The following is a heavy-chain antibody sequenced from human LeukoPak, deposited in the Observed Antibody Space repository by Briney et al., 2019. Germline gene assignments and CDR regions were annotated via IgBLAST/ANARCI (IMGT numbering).Heavy chain of an antibody. J-gene: IGHJ4*02. CDR2: INHSGST. D-gene: IGHD3-10*01. Sequence: PSQTLSLTCTVSGGSISSGDYYWSWIRQPPGKGLEWIGEINHSGSTNYNPSLKSRVTISVDTSKNQFSLKLSSVTAADTAVYYCARGPPTYYYGSGSYYNGGYDYWGQGTLVTVSS. CDR1: GGSISSGDYY. V-gene: IGHV4-30-4*08. CDR3: ARGPPTYYYGSGSYYNGGYDY.